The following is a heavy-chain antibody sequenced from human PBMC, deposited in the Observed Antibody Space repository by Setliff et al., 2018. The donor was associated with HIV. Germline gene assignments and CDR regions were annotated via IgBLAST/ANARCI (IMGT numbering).Heavy chain of an antibody. Sequence: KPSETLSLTCTVSGGSISSGSYFWAWIRQPAGKGLEWIGRIYTSGSTNYNPSLKSRVTISVDTSKNQFSLNLSSVTAADTAVYYCARNAPCDSYGFDYWGQGTLVTVSS. CDR1: GGSISSGSYF. D-gene: IGHD5-18*01. CDR3: ARNAPCDSYGFDY. V-gene: IGHV4-61*02. J-gene: IGHJ4*02. CDR2: IYTSGST.